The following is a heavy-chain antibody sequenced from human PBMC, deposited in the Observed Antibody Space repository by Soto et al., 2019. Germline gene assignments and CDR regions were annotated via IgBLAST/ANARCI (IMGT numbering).Heavy chain of an antibody. D-gene: IGHD4-17*01. Sequence: QVQLVQSGAEVKKPGSSVKVSCKASGGTFSSYAISWVRQAPGQGLEWMGGIIPIFGTANYAQKFQGRVTITADESTSTAYMELSSLRSEDTAVYYCARGELSGDHPRYYYYGMDVWGQGTTVTVSS. V-gene: IGHV1-69*12. J-gene: IGHJ6*02. CDR2: IIPIFGTA. CDR3: ARGELSGDHPRYYYYGMDV. CDR1: GGTFSSYA.